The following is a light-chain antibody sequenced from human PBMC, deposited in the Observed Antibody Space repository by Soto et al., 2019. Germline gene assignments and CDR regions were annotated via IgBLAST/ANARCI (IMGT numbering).Light chain of an antibody. CDR1: QSLVYSDGNTY. V-gene: IGKV2-30*01. J-gene: IGKJ5*01. CDR3: MQVTHWPRA. Sequence: EVVVTESLLSLPGALGASGYISLWSSQSLVYSDGNTYLNWYQQRPGQSPRRLIYKVSSRASGVPERFSGSGSGTDFTLKISRVEAEDVGVYYCMQVTHWPRAFGQGTRLEIK. CDR2: KVS.